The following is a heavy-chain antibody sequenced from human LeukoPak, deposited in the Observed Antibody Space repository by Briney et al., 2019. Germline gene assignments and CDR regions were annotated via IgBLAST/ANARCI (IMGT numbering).Heavy chain of an antibody. J-gene: IGHJ4*02. V-gene: IGHV1-2*02. CDR2: INPNSGGT. D-gene: IGHD6-19*01. CDR1: GYTFTHYY. Sequence: ASVKVSCKASGYTFTHYYIHWVRQAPGQGLEWMGWINPNSGGTNYAQKFQGRVTMTRDTSISTAYMELSRLRSDDTAVYYCARESSGWYSRWGQGSLVTVSS. CDR3: ARESSGWYSR.